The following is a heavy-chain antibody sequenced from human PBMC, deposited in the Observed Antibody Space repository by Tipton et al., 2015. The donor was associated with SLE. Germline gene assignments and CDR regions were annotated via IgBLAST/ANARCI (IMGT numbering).Heavy chain of an antibody. CDR2: IYYSGGT. V-gene: IGHV4-39*02. Sequence: TLSLTCTVSGGSISSSFYYWGWIRQPPGKGLEWIGSIYYSGGTYYNPSLKSRVTISVDTSKNQFSLKLSSVTAADTAVYYCARDRYPVWGKGTTVTVSS. D-gene: IGHD3-9*01. CDR1: GGSISSSFYY. J-gene: IGHJ6*04. CDR3: ARDRYPV.